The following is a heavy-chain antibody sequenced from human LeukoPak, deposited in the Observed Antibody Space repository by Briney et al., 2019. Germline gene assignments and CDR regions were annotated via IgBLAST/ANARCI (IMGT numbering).Heavy chain of an antibody. V-gene: IGHV3-23*01. CDR1: GFAFSSYT. J-gene: IGHJ4*02. D-gene: IGHD2-21*02. CDR2: ITGSGDST. CDR3: AKKTSYCGGDCFPYYFDH. Sequence: GGSLRLSCGASGFAFSSYTMGWVRQAPGKGLEWVSAITGSGDSTYYADSVKGRFTISRDNSKNTLYLQMNSLRAEDTAVYHCAKKTSYCGGDCFPYYFDHWGQGTLVTVSS.